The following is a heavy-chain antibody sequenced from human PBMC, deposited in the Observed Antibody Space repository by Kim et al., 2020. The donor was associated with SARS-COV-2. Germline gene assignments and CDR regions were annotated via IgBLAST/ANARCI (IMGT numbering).Heavy chain of an antibody. D-gene: IGHD6-13*01. CDR3: ARVLFSSSWYAAFDV. Sequence: GGSPRLSCAASGFTFSSYSMNWVRQAPGKGLEWVSSISSSSSYIYYADSVKGRFTISRDNAKNSLYLQMNSLRAEDTAVYYCARVLFSSSWYAAFDVWGQGTMVTVSS. V-gene: IGHV3-21*01. CDR2: ISSSSSYI. CDR1: GFTFSSYS. J-gene: IGHJ3*01.